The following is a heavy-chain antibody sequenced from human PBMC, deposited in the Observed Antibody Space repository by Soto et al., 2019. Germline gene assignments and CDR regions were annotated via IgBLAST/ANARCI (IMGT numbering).Heavy chain of an antibody. CDR3: ARFDFWSGSLDY. CDR1: GCTFTSYA. D-gene: IGHD3-3*01. J-gene: IGHJ4*02. Sequence: ASVKVSGKASGCTFTSYAMHWVRQAPGQRLEWMGWINAGNGNTKYSQKFQGRVTITRDTSASTAYMELSSLRSEDTAVYYCARFDFWSGSLDYWGQGTLVTVSS. V-gene: IGHV1-3*01. CDR2: INAGNGNT.